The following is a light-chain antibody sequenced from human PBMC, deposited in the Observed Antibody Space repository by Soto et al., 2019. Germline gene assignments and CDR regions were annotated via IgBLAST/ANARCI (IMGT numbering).Light chain of an antibody. V-gene: IGKV3-15*01. CDR3: QQYNNWPPMYT. Sequence: EIVMTQSPATLSVSPGERATLSCRASQSVSSNLAWYQQKPGQAPRLLIYGASTRATGIPARFSGSGCGTEFTLTISSLQSEDFEVYYCQQYNNWPPMYTFGQGTKLEIK. CDR1: QSVSSN. J-gene: IGKJ2*01. CDR2: GAS.